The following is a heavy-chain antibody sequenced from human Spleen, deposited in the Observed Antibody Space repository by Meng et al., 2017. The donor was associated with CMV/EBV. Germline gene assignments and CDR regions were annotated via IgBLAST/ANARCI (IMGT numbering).Heavy chain of an antibody. Sequence: SETLSLTCTVSGASISSSSYYWGWIRQPPGKGLEWIGTIYYSGSTYYNPSLKSRVTISVDTSKNQFSLKLSSVTATDTAVYYCARPAGDSSGNEYFRHWGQGTLVTVSS. V-gene: IGHV4-39*01. D-gene: IGHD3-22*01. CDR3: ARPAGDSSGNEYFRH. J-gene: IGHJ1*01. CDR2: IYYSGST. CDR1: GASISSSSYY.